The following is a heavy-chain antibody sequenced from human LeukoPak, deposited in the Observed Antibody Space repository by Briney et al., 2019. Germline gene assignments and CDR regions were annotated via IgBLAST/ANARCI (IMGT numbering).Heavy chain of an antibody. CDR3: TTDLWCSSTSCQGDY. Sequence: GGSLRLSCAASGFTFSNAWMSWVRQAPGEGLEWVGRIKSKTDGGTTDYAAPVKGRFTISRDGSKNTLYLQMNSLKTEDTAVYYCTTDLWCSSTSCQGDYWGQGTLVTVPS. V-gene: IGHV3-15*01. D-gene: IGHD2-2*01. J-gene: IGHJ4*02. CDR2: IKSKTDGGTT. CDR1: GFTFSNAW.